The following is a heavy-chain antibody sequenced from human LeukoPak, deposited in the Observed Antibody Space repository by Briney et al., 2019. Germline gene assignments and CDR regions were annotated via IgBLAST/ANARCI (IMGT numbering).Heavy chain of an antibody. CDR3: ARKLRVRGVISVYAFDI. J-gene: IGHJ3*02. CDR1: GYSFTNYW. Sequence: GESLKISCQGSGYSFTNYWISWVRQMPGKGLEWMGIIYPGDSDTRYSPSFQGQVTISADKSISTAYLQWSSLKASDTAMYYCARKLRVRGVISVYAFDIWGQGTMVTVSS. D-gene: IGHD3-10*01. V-gene: IGHV5-51*01. CDR2: IYPGDSDT.